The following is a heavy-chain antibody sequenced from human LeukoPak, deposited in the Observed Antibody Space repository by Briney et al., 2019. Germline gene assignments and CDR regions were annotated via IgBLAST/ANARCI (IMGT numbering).Heavy chain of an antibody. V-gene: IGHV4-39*01. CDR2: IYYSGST. D-gene: IGHD3-9*01. CDR1: GGSISSSSYY. J-gene: IGHJ4*02. Sequence: SETLSLTCTVSGGSISSSSYYWGWIRQPPGKGLEWIGSIYYSGSTYYNPSLKSRVTISVDTSKNQFPLKLSSVTAADTAVYYCARHPRLRYFDWSDYWGQGTLVTVSS. CDR3: ARHPRLRYFDWSDY.